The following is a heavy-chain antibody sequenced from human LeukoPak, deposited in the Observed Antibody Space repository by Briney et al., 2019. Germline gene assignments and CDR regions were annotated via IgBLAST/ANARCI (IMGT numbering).Heavy chain of an antibody. J-gene: IGHJ6*03. CDR1: GFTFNGYW. CDR3: ARDPYSGSYGDYYYYYMDV. CDR2: IKQDGSEK. V-gene: IGHV3-7*01. Sequence: GGSLRLSCAASGFTFNGYWMSWVRQAPGKGLEWVANIKQDGSEKYYVDSVRGRVTISRDNAENSLFLQMNRLRVEDTAVYYCARDPYSGSYGDYYYYYMDVWGKGTTVTISS. D-gene: IGHD1-26*01.